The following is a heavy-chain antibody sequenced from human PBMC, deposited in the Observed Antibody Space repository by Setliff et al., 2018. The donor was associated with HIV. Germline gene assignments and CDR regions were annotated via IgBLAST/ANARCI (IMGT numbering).Heavy chain of an antibody. J-gene: IGHJ6*02. Sequence: SETLSLTCTVSGGSISSYYWSWIRQPPGKGLEWIGYIYTSGSTNYNPSLKSRVTISVDTSKNQFSLKLSSVTAADTAVYYCARQVGYDFWSGYYPYYYGMDVWGQGTTVTVSS. V-gene: IGHV4-4*09. D-gene: IGHD3-3*01. CDR3: ARQVGYDFWSGYYPYYYGMDV. CDR2: IYTSGST. CDR1: GGSISSYY.